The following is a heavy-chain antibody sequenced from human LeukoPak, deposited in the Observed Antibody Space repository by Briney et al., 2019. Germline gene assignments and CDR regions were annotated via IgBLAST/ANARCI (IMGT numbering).Heavy chain of an antibody. Sequence: ASVKFSCKASGYTFTSYYMHWVRQAPGQGLEWMGIINPSGGSTSYAQKFQGRVTMTRDTSTSTVYMELSSLRSEDTAVYYCARDRLVVTAMDYWGQGTLVTVSS. D-gene: IGHD2-21*02. J-gene: IGHJ4*02. CDR3: ARDRLVVTAMDY. CDR2: INPSGGST. CDR1: GYTFTSYY. V-gene: IGHV1-46*01.